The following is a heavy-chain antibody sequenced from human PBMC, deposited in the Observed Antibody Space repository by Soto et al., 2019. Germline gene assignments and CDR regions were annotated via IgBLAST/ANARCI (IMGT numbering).Heavy chain of an antibody. V-gene: IGHV3-23*01. J-gene: IGHJ5*02. CDR3: AEDRGAAAGNWFDP. CDR1: GFTFSSYA. Sequence: GGSLRLFCADSGFTFSSYALCWVREAPGKGLEWVSAISGSGGSRYYADSVKGRFTISRDNSKNTLYLQMNRLRAEDTAVYYCAEDRGAAAGNWFDPWGQGTLVTVSS. D-gene: IGHD6-13*01. CDR2: ISGSGGSR.